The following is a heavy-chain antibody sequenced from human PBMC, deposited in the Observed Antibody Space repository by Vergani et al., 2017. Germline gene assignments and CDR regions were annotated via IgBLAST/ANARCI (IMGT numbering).Heavy chain of an antibody. V-gene: IGHV1-18*01. CDR2: IRPYTGHT. Sequence: QVQLVQSGAELKKPGASESVSCKGSSHNFQIYGISWVRQAPGKGREWMAWIRPYTGHTIYAQKFQDRVTMTADTSTNTAYMELRSLRSDDTAVYFCARMAPSNSEVTPTAFDVWGQGTMVTVSS. J-gene: IGHJ3*01. CDR1: SHNFQIYG. D-gene: IGHD1-1*01. CDR3: ARMAPSNSEVTPTAFDV.